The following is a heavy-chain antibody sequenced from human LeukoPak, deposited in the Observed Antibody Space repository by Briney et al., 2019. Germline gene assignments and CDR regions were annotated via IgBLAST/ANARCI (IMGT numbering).Heavy chain of an antibody. V-gene: IGHV3-23*01. CDR1: GFTFSSYA. CDR3: AKARYSGSPYWFDY. D-gene: IGHD1-26*01. CDR2: ISGSGVST. Sequence: GGSLRLSCAASGFTFSSYAMSWVRQAPEKGMEWVSVISGSGVSTYYADSVKGRFTISRDSSKNTLYLQMNSLRAEDTAVYYCAKARYSGSPYWFDYWGQGTLVTVSS. J-gene: IGHJ4*02.